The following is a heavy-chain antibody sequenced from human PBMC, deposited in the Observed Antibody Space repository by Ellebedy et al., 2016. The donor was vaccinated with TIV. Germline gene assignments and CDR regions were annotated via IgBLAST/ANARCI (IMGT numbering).Heavy chain of an antibody. Sequence: AASVKVSCKASGYTFTSYDINWVRQAPGQGLEWMGIINPSGGSTSYAQKLQGRLTMTRDTSTSTVFMELSSLRSEDTAVYFCAREIVRVPAAPYGMDVWGQGTTVTVSS. CDR1: GYTFTSYD. CDR3: AREIVRVPAAPYGMDV. J-gene: IGHJ6*02. D-gene: IGHD2-2*01. V-gene: IGHV1-46*04. CDR2: INPSGGST.